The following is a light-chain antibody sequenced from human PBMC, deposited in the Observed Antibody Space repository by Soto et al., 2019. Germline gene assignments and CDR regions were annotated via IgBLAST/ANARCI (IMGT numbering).Light chain of an antibody. CDR3: QQYGSSPE. Sequence: EIVLTQSPGTLSLSPGERANLSCRASQSVSSSYLAWYQQKPGQAPRLLIYGASSRATGIPDRFSGSGSGTDFTLTISRLEPEDFAVYYCQQYGSSPEFGQGTKV. J-gene: IGKJ1*01. V-gene: IGKV3-20*01. CDR2: GAS. CDR1: QSVSSSY.